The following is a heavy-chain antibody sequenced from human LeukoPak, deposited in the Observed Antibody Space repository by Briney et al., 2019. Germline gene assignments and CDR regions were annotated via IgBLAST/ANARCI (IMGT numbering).Heavy chain of an antibody. CDR1: GYTFTGYY. CDR2: INPNSGGT. D-gene: IGHD3-3*01. Sequence: GASVKVSCKASGYTFTGYYMHWVRQAPGQGLEWMGWINPNSGGTNYAQKFQGRVTMTRDTSISTAYMELSRLRSDDTAVYYCARGMVVWSGSGFDYWGQGTLVTVSS. J-gene: IGHJ4*02. V-gene: IGHV1-2*02. CDR3: ARGMVVWSGSGFDY.